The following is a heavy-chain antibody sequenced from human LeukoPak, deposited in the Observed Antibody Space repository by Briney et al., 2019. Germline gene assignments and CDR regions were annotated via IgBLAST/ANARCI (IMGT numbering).Heavy chain of an antibody. CDR2: IRTKASNYAT. Sequence: GGSLRLSCAASGFTLSGSAMPRVRQAPGKGLKRVGRIRTKASNYATAYGAAVQGRFLISREDSKNLAFLQMNGLKTEDTAVYYCVRRFSGSYYYGHWGQGTLVTVSS. J-gene: IGHJ4*02. CDR1: GFTLSGSA. V-gene: IGHV3-73*01. CDR3: VRRFSGSYYYGH. D-gene: IGHD1-26*01.